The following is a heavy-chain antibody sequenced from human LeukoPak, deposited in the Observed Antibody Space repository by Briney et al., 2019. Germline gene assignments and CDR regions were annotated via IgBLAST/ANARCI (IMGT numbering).Heavy chain of an antibody. J-gene: IGHJ4*02. CDR2: ISWDSGFI. CDR3: AKGFSVVSSEFGSGTYYAPFDN. Sequence: GGSLRLSCAASGFTFGDYAMHWVRQVPGKGLEWVSGISWDSGFIGYADSVKGRFTISRDNANNSLFLQISSLRVEDTAFYYCAKGFSVVSSEFGSGTYYAPFDNWGQGTLLTVSS. CDR1: GFTFGDYA. V-gene: IGHV3-9*01. D-gene: IGHD3-10*01.